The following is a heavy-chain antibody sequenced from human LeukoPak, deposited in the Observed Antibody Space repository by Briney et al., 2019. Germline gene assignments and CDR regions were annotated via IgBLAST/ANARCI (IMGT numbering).Heavy chain of an antibody. Sequence: PGGSLRLSCAASGFSFSSYRMNWVRQAPGKGLEWVSSVSNSGDYIHYADSVKGRFTISRDNSKNSLYLQMNSLRAEDTAVYYCARSVGDFWMGARGIFDYWGQGTLVTVSS. V-gene: IGHV3-21*04. J-gene: IGHJ4*02. CDR2: VSNSGDYI. CDR1: GFSFSSYR. CDR3: ARSVGDFWMGARGIFDY. D-gene: IGHD3-3*01.